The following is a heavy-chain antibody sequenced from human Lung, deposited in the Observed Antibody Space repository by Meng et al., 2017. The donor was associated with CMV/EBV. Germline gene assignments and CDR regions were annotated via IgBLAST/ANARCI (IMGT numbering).Heavy chain of an antibody. CDR2: IKQDGSEI. V-gene: IGHV3-7*01. Sequence: GGSXRLSCAASGFSFSTYWMNWVRQAPGKGLEWVASIKQDGSEIYYVDSVKGRFTISRDNAKKSLYLQMDSLRAEDTAVYYCATYGWTPDYWGQGTLVTVSS. CDR3: ATYGWTPDY. J-gene: IGHJ4*02. CDR1: GFSFSTYW. D-gene: IGHD2-8*02.